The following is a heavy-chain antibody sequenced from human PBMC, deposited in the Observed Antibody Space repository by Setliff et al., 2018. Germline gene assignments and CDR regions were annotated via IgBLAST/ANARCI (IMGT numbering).Heavy chain of an antibody. CDR3: TRDRPYENDSTGYYYFDY. CDR1: GYTSSRNY. J-gene: IGHJ4*02. Sequence: GASVKVSCKAYGYTSSRNYITWVRQAPGRGLEWMGWISGYNGNAKYAQKFQGRVTMTADTSTSTAYMDLRSLRSDDTAVYYCTRDRPYENDSTGYYYFDYWGQGTLVTVSS. D-gene: IGHD3-22*01. CDR2: ISGYNGNA. V-gene: IGHV1-18*01.